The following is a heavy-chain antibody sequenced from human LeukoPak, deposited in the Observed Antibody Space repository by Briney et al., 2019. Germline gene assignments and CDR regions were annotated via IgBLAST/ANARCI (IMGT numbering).Heavy chain of an antibody. D-gene: IGHD2-2*01. Sequence: QAGGSLRLSCAASGFTFSSYAMSWVRQAPGKGLEWVSAISGSGGSTYYADSVKGRFTISRDNSKNTLYLQMNSLRAEDTAVYYCASDCSSTSCYQRGGYSDYWGQGTLVTVSS. J-gene: IGHJ4*02. V-gene: IGHV3-23*01. CDR2: ISGSGGST. CDR1: GFTFSSYA. CDR3: ASDCSSTSCYQRGGYSDY.